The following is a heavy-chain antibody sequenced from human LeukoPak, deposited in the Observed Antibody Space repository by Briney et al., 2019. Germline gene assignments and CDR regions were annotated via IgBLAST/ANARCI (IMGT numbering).Heavy chain of an antibody. CDR3: ARSPIAAAGPESAFDI. D-gene: IGHD6-13*01. Sequence: SETLSLTCTVSGGSISSYYWSWIRQPAGKGLEWIGRIYTSGSTNYNPSLKSRVTMSVDTSKNQFSLKLSSVTAADTAVYYCARSPIAAAGPESAFDIWGQGTMVTVSS. CDR1: GGSISSYY. J-gene: IGHJ3*02. V-gene: IGHV4-4*07. CDR2: IYTSGST.